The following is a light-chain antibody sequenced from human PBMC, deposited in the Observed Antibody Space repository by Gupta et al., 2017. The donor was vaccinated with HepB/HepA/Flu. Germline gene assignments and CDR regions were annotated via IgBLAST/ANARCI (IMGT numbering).Light chain of an antibody. CDR1: NIGSKR. J-gene: IGLJ1*01. CDR3: QVWDNNGNYV. V-gene: IGLV3-21*04. CDR2: FDS. Sequence: SYVLTQPPSVSVAPGGTASIACGGNNIGSKRVHWYQQRPGQAPLLVMYFDSDRPAGIPERFSGSNSGNTATLTITRVEAEDEADYYCQVWDNNGNYVFGSGTKVTVL.